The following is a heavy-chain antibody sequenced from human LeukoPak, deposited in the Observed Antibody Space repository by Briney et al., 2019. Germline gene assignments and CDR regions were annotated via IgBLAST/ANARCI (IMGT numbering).Heavy chain of an antibody. CDR2: IYSGGST. D-gene: IGHD4-17*01. CDR3: ARATGGFDY. CDR1: GFTFSSYS. Sequence: SGGSLRLSCAASGFTFSSYSMSWVRQAPGKGLEWVSVIYSGGSTYYADSVKGRFTISRDNSKNTLHLQMNSLRAEDTAVYYCARATGGFDYWGQGTLVTVSS. V-gene: IGHV3-53*01. J-gene: IGHJ4*02.